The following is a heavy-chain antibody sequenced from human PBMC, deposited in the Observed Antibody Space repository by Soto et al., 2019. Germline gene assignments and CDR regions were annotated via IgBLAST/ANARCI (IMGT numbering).Heavy chain of an antibody. D-gene: IGHD3-22*01. CDR2: ISSSSSYI. V-gene: IGHV3-21*01. CDR3: ASRVTMIVVAHFDI. J-gene: IGHJ3*02. CDR1: GFTFSSYS. Sequence: GGSLRLSCAASGFTFSSYSMNWVRQAPGKGLEWVSSISSSSSYIYYADSVKGRFTISRDNAKNSLYLQMNSLRAEDTAVYYCASRVTMIVVAHFDIWGQGTMVT.